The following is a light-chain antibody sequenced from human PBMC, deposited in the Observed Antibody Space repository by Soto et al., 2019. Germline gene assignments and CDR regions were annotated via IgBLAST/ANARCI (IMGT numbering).Light chain of an antibody. CDR3: QQHGRSPRT. CDR2: GAS. CDR1: QSISSSY. J-gene: IGKJ1*01. V-gene: IGKV3-20*01. Sequence: EVVLTQSPGTLSXXXXXXXXLXSXVSQSISSSYLAWYXXKHGQXXRXXIYGASSRATGIPDRFSGSGYETDGTITISRLEPEDREVYDGQQHGRSPRTFGQGTKVDIK.